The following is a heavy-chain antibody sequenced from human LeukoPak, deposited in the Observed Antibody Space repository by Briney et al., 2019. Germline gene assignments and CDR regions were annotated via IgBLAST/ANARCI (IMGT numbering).Heavy chain of an antibody. D-gene: IGHD3-9*01. CDR3: ARGDILIGSRYDY. Sequence: SETLSLTCTVSGGSISSGGYYWSWIRQHPGKGLEWIGYIYYSGSTYYNPSLKSRVTISVDTSKNQFSLKLSSVTAADTAVYYCARGDILIGSRYDYWGQGTLVTVSS. V-gene: IGHV4-31*03. CDR2: IYYSGST. J-gene: IGHJ4*02. CDR1: GGSISSGGYY.